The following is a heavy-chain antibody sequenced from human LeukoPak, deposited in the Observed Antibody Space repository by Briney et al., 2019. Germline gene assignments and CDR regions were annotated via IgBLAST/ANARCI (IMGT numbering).Heavy chain of an antibody. CDR3: ARVSDDSSGYYHFDY. Sequence: PSETLSLTCTVSGGSISSSSYYWGWIRRPPGKGLEWIGYIYYSGSTNYNPSLKSRVTISVDTSKNQFSLKLSSVTAADTAVYYCARVSDDSSGYYHFDYWGQGTLVTVSS. V-gene: IGHV4-61*05. D-gene: IGHD3-22*01. CDR1: GGSISSSSYY. CDR2: IYYSGST. J-gene: IGHJ4*02.